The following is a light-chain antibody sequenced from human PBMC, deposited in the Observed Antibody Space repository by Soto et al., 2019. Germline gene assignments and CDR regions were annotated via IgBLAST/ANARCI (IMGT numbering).Light chain of an antibody. J-gene: IGLJ1*01. V-gene: IGLV1-44*01. CDR2: TNN. Sequence: QSVLTQPPSASGTPGQIVTVSCSGSTSDIGTNGVNWFQHLPGTAPRLLIYTNNQRPSGVPDRFSGSKSGTSASLAISGLQSEDEATYYSATLQDSCYVFGTWTKVTVL. CDR3: ATLQDSCYV. CDR1: TSDIGTNG.